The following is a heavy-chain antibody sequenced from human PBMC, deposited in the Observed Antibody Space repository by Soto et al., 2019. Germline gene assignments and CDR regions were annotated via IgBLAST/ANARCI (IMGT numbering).Heavy chain of an antibody. Sequence: VQVLQSGGGLVQPGESLRLTCEASGFTFGSYAMSWVRQAPGKGLEWVSVITAGGHDTYYVDSVKGRFTVSRDNSMNMVYLQMNSLRAEDTAVYYCARSAGSCSSTSCYPHLFDPWGRGALVTVSS. V-gene: IGHV3-23*01. J-gene: IGHJ5*02. CDR2: ITAGGHDT. CDR3: ARSAGSCSSTSCYPHLFDP. D-gene: IGHD2-2*01. CDR1: GFTFGSYA.